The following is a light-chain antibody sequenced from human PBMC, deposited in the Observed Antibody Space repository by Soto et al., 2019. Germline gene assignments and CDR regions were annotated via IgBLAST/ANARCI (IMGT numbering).Light chain of an antibody. CDR2: DAS. Sequence: EIVMTQSPATLSVSPGESYTLSCMASQSVSSNLAWHQQKPGQAPRILMYDASTRATGISARFSGSGSGTEFTLTISSLQSEDFAVYYCQQYNNWPLTVGGGTKVDIK. CDR1: QSVSSN. CDR3: QQYNNWPLT. V-gene: IGKV3-15*01. J-gene: IGKJ4*01.